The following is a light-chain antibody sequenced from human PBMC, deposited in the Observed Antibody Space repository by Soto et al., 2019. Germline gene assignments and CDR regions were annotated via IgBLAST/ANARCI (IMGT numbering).Light chain of an antibody. V-gene: IGKV3-15*01. CDR3: QQYYNWPPYT. CDR2: GAS. CDR1: QSVTSK. Sequence: EIVMTQSPASLSVSPGDRATLSCRASQSVTSKLAWYQQKPGQAPRLLIYGASTRATGIPARFSGSGSGTDFTLTISSLQSEDFAVYYCQQYYNWPPYTFGQGTKLEIK. J-gene: IGKJ2*01.